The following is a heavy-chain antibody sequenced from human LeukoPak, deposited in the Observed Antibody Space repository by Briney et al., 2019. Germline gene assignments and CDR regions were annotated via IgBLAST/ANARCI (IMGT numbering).Heavy chain of an antibody. Sequence: GGSLRLSCAASGFVFRSYAMNWVRQAPGKGLEWVAVISYDGSNKYYADSVKGRFTISRDNSKNTLYLQMNSLRAEDTAVYYCARDMYYDFWSGYYMDWFDPWGQGTLVTVSS. V-gene: IGHV3-30-3*01. CDR1: GFVFRSYA. J-gene: IGHJ5*02. D-gene: IGHD3-3*01. CDR3: ARDMYYDFWSGYYMDWFDP. CDR2: ISYDGSNK.